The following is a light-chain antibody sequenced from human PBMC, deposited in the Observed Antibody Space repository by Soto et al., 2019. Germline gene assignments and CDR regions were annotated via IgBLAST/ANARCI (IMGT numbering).Light chain of an antibody. CDR1: QSVLYSSNNKNY. CDR2: WAS. CDR3: QQYYSTPLA. Sequence: DIVMTQSPDSLAVSLGERVTINCKSSQSVLYSSNNKNYLAWYQQKPGQPPKLLIYWASTRESGVPDRFSGRGSGTYFTRTISSLQAEDGAVYYCQQYYSTPLAFGQGTKVEIK. V-gene: IGKV4-1*01. J-gene: IGKJ1*01.